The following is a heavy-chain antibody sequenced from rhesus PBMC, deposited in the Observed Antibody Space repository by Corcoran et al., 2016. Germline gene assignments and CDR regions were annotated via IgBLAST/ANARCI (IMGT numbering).Heavy chain of an antibody. CDR3: TREREYCTGSDQCAFDF. J-gene: IGHJ3*01. D-gene: IGHD2-21*01. V-gene: IGHV3S16*01. CDR1: GFTFSDYY. CDR2: ISSASSYI. Sequence: EVQLVESGGGLVQPGRSLRLSCAASGFTFSDYYMSWVRQAPGKGLEWVSSISSASSYIYYADSVKGRFTISRDNAKNSLSLQMNSLKTEDTAVYYCTREREYCTGSDQCAFDFWGQGLRVTVSS.